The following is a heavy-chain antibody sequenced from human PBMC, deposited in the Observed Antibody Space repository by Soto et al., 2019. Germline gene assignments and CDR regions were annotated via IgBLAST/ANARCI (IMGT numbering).Heavy chain of an antibody. CDR3: ARSSVHIAAAGRLDL. CDR1: GFAFRSHA. D-gene: IGHD6-13*01. Sequence: PGGSLRLSCTASGFAFRSHAMQWVRQAPGKGPEWVAVISSDGATKYVADSLKGRFTISRDNFESTMSLQMNNLRPEDTALYYCARSSVHIAAAGRLDLWGPGTLVTVSS. V-gene: IGHV3-30*14. J-gene: IGHJ5*02. CDR2: ISSDGATK.